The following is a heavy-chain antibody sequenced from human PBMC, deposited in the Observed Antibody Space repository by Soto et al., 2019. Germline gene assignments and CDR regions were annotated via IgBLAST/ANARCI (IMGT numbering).Heavy chain of an antibody. CDR2: INPNSGGT. J-gene: IGHJ5*02. CDR1: GYTFTAYY. Sequence: GASVKVSCKASGYTFTAYYTHWVRRAPGQGPEWMGWINPNSGGTKFAQKFQGRVTLTRDKSIGTAYMELSSLRSDDTAIYYCARSRDHIVTTGGAFDPWGQGTLVTVSS. CDR3: ARSRDHIVTTGGAFDP. V-gene: IGHV1-2*02. D-gene: IGHD1-1*01.